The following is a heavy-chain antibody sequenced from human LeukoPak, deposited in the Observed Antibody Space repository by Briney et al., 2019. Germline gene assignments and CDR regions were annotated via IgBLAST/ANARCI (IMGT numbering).Heavy chain of an antibody. Sequence: GGSLRLSCAASGFTFSRNAMSWVRQAPGKGLEWVSAISGSGGSTDYADSVKGRFTISRDNSKNTLYLQMSSLRAEDTAVYYCAKRLRDIVGARNAFDIWGQGTMVSVSS. V-gene: IGHV3-23*01. CDR3: AKRLRDIVGARNAFDI. D-gene: IGHD1-26*01. CDR1: GFTFSRNA. J-gene: IGHJ3*02. CDR2: ISGSGGST.